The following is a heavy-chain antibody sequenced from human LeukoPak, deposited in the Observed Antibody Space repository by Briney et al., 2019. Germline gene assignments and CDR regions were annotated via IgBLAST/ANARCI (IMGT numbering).Heavy chain of an antibody. D-gene: IGHD5-18*01. Sequence: SVKVSCKASGGSFHAHAISWVRQAPGQGLEWMGGIIPIFGTSNYAQKLQGRVTISTDESTSTAYMEVSSLRSEDTAIYYCARGLDASMETAYDYWGQGTLVSVSS. CDR2: IIPIFGTS. CDR3: ARGLDASMETAYDY. CDR1: GGSFHAHA. J-gene: IGHJ4*02. V-gene: IGHV1-69*05.